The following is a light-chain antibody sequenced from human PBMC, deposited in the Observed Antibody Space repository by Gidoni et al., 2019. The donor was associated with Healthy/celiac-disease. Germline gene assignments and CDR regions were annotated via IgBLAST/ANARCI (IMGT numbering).Light chain of an antibody. CDR2: DPP. J-gene: IGKJ4*01. CDR1: LSVSSY. Sequence: EIVLTQSSATLSLPPGERATRSCRASLSVSSYLAWYRQKPGQAPRLLIYDPPNTATGIAARFSGSGAGTYFTLTISSLDPEYFAFYYCQQRSNWLTFGGGTKVEIK. V-gene: IGKV3-11*01. CDR3: QQRSNWLT.